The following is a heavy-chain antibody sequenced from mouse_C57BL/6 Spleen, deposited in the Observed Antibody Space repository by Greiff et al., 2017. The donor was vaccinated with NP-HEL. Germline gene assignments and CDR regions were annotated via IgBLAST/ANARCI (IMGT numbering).Heavy chain of an antibody. CDR1: GFTFSDYG. CDR3: ARGDGYYVDY. Sequence: EVHLVESGGGLVKPGGSLKLSCAASGFTFSDYGMHWVRQAPEKGLEWVAYISSGSSTIYYADTVKGRFTISRDNAKNTLFLQMTSLRSEDTAMYYCARGDGYYVDYWGQGTTLTVSS. D-gene: IGHD2-3*01. J-gene: IGHJ2*01. CDR2: ISSGSSTI. V-gene: IGHV5-17*01.